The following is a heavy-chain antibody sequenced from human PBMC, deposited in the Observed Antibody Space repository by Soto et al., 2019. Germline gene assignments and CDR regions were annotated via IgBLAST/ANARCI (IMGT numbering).Heavy chain of an antibody. J-gene: IGHJ4*02. Sequence: EVQLVESGGGLVQPGESLRLSCAASGFTFSSYAMYWVRQAPGKGLEYVSAIGRDGAKTYYANSVNGRFTISRDNSKHTLYLQMGSLRAEDMAVYYCEAATYYDFLRGYGTTDYWGQGTLVTVSP. CDR2: IGRDGAKT. D-gene: IGHD3-3*01. CDR1: GFTFSSYA. V-gene: IGHV3-64*01. CDR3: EAATYYDFLRGYGTTDY.